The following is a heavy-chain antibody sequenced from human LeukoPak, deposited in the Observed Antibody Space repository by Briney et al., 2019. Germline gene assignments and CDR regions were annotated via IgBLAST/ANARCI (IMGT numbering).Heavy chain of an antibody. CDR1: GGSISSHY. CDR3: ARGGSWYDY. V-gene: IGHV4-59*11. CDR2: IYFTGTT. Sequence: PSETLSLTCTVSGGSISSHYWTWIRQPPGKGLEWIGYIYFTGTTNYAPSIKSRVTISLDTSKNQFSLKLSSVTPADTAVYYCARGGSWYDYWGQGTLVTVSS. J-gene: IGHJ4*02. D-gene: IGHD6-13*01.